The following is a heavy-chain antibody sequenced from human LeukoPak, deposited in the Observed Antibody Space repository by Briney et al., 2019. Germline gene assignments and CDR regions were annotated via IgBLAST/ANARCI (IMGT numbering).Heavy chain of an antibody. CDR2: ISSSSSNI. V-gene: IGHV3-48*02. J-gene: IGHJ6*03. CDR1: GFTFSSYS. Sequence: GGSLRLSCAASGFTFSSYSMNWVRQAPGKGLEWVSYISSSSSNIYYADSVKGRFTISRDNAKNSLYLQMNSLRDEDRAVYYCARGWYEALYYYYYYMDVWGKGTTVTVSS. CDR3: ARGWYEALYYYYYYMDV. D-gene: IGHD6-13*01.